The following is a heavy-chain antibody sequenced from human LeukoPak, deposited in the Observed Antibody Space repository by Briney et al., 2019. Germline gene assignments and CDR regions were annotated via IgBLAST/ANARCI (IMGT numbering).Heavy chain of an antibody. J-gene: IGHJ3*02. Sequence: PSETLSLTCTVSGGSISSYYGSWIRQPAGKGLEWVGRIYASGSTNYNPSLKSRVTISVDTSENQFSLKLSSVTAPDPAVYYRARPRCYNCALDIWGQGTMLTVSS. CDR2: IYASGST. V-gene: IGHV4-4*07. CDR1: GGSISSYY. CDR3: ARPRCYNCALDI. D-gene: IGHD2-2*02.